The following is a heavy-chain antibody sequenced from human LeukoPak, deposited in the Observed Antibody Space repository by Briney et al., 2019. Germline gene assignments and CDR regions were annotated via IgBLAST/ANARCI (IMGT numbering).Heavy chain of an antibody. J-gene: IGHJ4*02. CDR2: IKQDGSEK. CDR1: GLTFSSYW. D-gene: IGHD6-13*01. V-gene: IGHV3-7*01. Sequence: GGSLRLSCAASGLTFSSYWMSWVRQAPGKGLEWVANIKQDGSEKYYVDSVKGRFTISRDNAKNSLYLQMNSLRAEDTAVYYYAKDRDSSILDYWGQGTLVTVSS. CDR3: AKDRDSSILDY.